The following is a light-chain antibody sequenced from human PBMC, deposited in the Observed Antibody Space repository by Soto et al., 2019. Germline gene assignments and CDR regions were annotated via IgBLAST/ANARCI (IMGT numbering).Light chain of an antibody. CDR2: DAS. CDR3: QQRSNWRT. J-gene: IGKJ1*01. Sequence: EIVLTQSPATLSLSPGERATLSCRASQSVSSYLAWYQQKPGQAPRLLIYDASNRATGIPARFSGSGSGTDFTLTISSLEPEGFAVYYCQQRSNWRTFGQGTKVEIK. CDR1: QSVSSY. V-gene: IGKV3-11*01.